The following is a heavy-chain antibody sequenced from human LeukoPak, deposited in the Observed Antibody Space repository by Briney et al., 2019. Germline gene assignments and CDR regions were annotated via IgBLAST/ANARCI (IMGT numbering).Heavy chain of an antibody. D-gene: IGHD2-21*01. CDR2: TYYKSKWYN. J-gene: IGHJ3*02. Sequence: SQTLSLTCVTSGDSISSNTATWNWIRQSPSRGLEWLGRTYYKSKWYNDYAVFVKSRITIKPDTSKNQFSLQLNSVSPDDTAVYYCARDAAPYCDSDCYVLDIWGQGTMVTVSS. V-gene: IGHV6-1*01. CDR1: GDSISSNTAT. CDR3: ARDAAPYCDSDCYVLDI.